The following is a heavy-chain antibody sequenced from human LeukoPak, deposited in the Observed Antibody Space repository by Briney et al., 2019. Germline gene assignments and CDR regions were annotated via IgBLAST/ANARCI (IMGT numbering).Heavy chain of an antibody. J-gene: IGHJ4*02. V-gene: IGHV3-48*01. CDR1: GFTFSSYS. Sequence: GGSLILSCAASGFTFSSYSMNWVRQAPGKGLEWVSYITFSSSIIYYADSVKGRFTISRDNAKKSLYLQMNSLRAEDTAVYYCAKDSSKGGSSGYCIYWGQGTLVTVSS. D-gene: IGHD3-22*01. CDR3: AKDSSKGGSSGYCIY. CDR2: ITFSSSII.